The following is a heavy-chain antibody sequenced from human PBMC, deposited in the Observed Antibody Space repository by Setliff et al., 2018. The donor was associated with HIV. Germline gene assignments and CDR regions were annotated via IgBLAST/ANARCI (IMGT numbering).Heavy chain of an antibody. CDR1: GGSFSGYY. D-gene: IGHD6-13*01. CDR2: INRSGST. V-gene: IGHV4-34*01. J-gene: IGHJ4*02. Sequence: SETLSLTCAVYGGSFSGYYWSWIRQPPGKGLEWIGEINRSGSTNYNPSLKSRVTISVDTSKNQFSLKLSSVTAADTAVYYCARSVSSSWYDYWGQGTLVTVSS. CDR3: ARSVSSSWYDY.